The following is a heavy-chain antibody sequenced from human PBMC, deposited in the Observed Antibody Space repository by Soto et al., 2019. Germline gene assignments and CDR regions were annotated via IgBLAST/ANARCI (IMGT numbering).Heavy chain of an antibody. V-gene: IGHV3-23*01. CDR1: GFTFSSYG. CDR2: ISHRAGDT. J-gene: IGHJ6*02. CDR3: AKLLHNSYYNVMDV. D-gene: IGHD4-4*01. Sequence: EVQLLESGGDLVQPGGSLRLFCAASGFTFSSYGMRWVRQAPGQGLEWVSSISHRAGDTWYSDSVKGRFTISRDNSKNTLYLQMDSLRAEDTAIYYCAKLLHNSYYNVMDVWGQGTTVAVSS.